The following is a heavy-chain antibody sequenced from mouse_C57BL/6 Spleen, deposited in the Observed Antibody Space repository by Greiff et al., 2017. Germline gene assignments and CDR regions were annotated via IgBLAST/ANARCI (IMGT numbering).Heavy chain of an antibody. CDR2: INPGSGGT. V-gene: IGHV1-54*01. Sequence: QVQLQQSGAELVRPGTSVKVSCKASGYAFTNYLIEWVKQRPGQGLEWIGVINPGSGGTNYNEKFKGKATLTADKSSSTSYMQLSSLTSADLAVYFRARSGGLYAMDYWGQGTSVTVSS. J-gene: IGHJ4*01. CDR3: ARSGGLYAMDY. D-gene: IGHD3-1*01. CDR1: GYAFTNYL.